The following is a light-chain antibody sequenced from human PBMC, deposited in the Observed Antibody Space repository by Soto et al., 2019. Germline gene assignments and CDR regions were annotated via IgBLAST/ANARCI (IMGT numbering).Light chain of an antibody. CDR2: GAS. J-gene: IGKJ1*01. CDR3: QQYGSLSWT. V-gene: IGKV3-20*01. Sequence: EIVLTQSPATLSLSPVERATLSCRASQSVSSNYLAWYQQKPGQAPRLLIYGASTRATGVPDRFSGSGSGTDFTLTISRLEPEDFAVYHCQQYGSLSWTFGQGTKVDIK. CDR1: QSVSSNY.